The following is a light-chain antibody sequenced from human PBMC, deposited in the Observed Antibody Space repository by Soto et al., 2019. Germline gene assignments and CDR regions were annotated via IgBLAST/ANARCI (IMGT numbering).Light chain of an antibody. CDR3: QQYNNFCT. J-gene: IGKJ2*02. CDR1: QSVSSN. Sequence: EIVMTQSPATLSVSPGERATLSCRASQSVSSNLAWYQQKPGQAPRLLIYDASTRATGIPARFSGSGSGTEFTLTISSLQSEDFAVYYCQQYNNFCTFGQGTKLEIK. CDR2: DAS. V-gene: IGKV3-15*01.